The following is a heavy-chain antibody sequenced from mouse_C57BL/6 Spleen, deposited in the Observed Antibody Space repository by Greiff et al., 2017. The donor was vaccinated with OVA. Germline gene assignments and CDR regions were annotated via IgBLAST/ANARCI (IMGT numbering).Heavy chain of an antibody. CDR1: GYTFTSYW. CDR3: ARKPYGDEWFAY. V-gene: IGHV1-72*01. Sequence: VKLKQPGAELVKPGASVKLSCKASGYTFTSYWMHWVKQRPGRGLEWIGRIDPNSGGTKYNEKFKSKATLTVDKPSSTAYMQLSSLTSEDSAVYYCARKPYGDEWFAYWGQGTLVTVSA. J-gene: IGHJ3*01. CDR2: IDPNSGGT. D-gene: IGHD2-13*01.